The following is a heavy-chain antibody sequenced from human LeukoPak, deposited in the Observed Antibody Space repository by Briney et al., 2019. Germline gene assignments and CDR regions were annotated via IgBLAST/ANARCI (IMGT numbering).Heavy chain of an antibody. CDR1: GDSISGYY. Sequence: SETLSLTCTVSGDSISGYYYNWIRQPPGEGLEWIGFIHSSGTTEYIPSLRGRVTLSVATSKNQLSLKLTSVTAADTAVYYCARLTATPAGCYHYHYRHVWGKGTTVTLSS. V-gene: IGHV4-4*09. D-gene: IGHD3-9*01. CDR2: IHSSGTT. CDR3: ARLTATPAGCYHYHYRHV. J-gene: IGHJ6*03.